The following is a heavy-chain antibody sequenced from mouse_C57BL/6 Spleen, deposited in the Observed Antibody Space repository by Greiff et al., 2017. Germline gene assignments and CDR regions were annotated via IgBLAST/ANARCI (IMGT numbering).Heavy chain of an antibody. Sequence: QVQLQQSGAELVKPGASVKISCKASGYAFSSYWMNWVKQRPGKGLEWIGQIYPGDGDTNYNGKFKGKATLTADKSSSTAYMQLSSLTSEDSAVYFCAREGTTEVASPFDYWGQGTTLTVSS. J-gene: IGHJ2*01. CDR2: IYPGDGDT. CDR3: AREGTTEVASPFDY. D-gene: IGHD1-1*01. CDR1: GYAFSSYW. V-gene: IGHV1-80*01.